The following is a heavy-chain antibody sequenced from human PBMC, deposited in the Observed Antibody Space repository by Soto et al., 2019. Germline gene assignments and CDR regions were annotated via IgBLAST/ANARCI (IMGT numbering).Heavy chain of an antibody. J-gene: IGHJ6*02. CDR2: INPNSGGT. CDR1: GYTFTGYY. D-gene: IGHD3-9*01. V-gene: IGHV1-2*02. Sequence: GASVKVSCKASGYTFTGYYMHWVRQAPGQGLEWMGWINPNSGGTNYAQKFQGRVTMTRDTSISTAYMELSRLRPDDTAVYYCARGGYYDIPLGMDVWGQGTTVTVSS. CDR3: ARGGYYDIPLGMDV.